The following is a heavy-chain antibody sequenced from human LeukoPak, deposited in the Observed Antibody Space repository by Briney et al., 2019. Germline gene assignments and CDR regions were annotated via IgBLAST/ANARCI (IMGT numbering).Heavy chain of an antibody. D-gene: IGHD6-13*01. CDR2: ISPNSGGT. J-gene: IGHJ5*02. CDR1: GYTFTDYY. V-gene: IGHV1-2*02. Sequence: ASVNVSCKASGYTFTDYYMHWVRQAPGQGLEWMGWISPNSGGTNYAQKFQGRVTMTRDTSISTAYMELSRLTSDDTAVYYCARDYSSSKINWFDPWGQGTLVTVSS. CDR3: ARDYSSSKINWFDP.